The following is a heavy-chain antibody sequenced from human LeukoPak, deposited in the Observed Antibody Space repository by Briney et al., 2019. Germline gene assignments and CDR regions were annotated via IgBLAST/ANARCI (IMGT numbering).Heavy chain of an antibody. D-gene: IGHD3-16*02. Sequence: PSETLSLTCAVSNYSISSGYYWGWIRQPPGKGLGWIGSIYHRGNTYYNPSLKSRVTISVDTSKNQFSLKLSSVTAADTAVYYCARIRMITFGGVIVRTYYFDYWGRGTLVIVSS. CDR3: ARIRMITFGGVIVRTYYFDY. CDR1: NYSISSGYY. V-gene: IGHV4-38-2*01. CDR2: IYHRGNT. J-gene: IGHJ4*02.